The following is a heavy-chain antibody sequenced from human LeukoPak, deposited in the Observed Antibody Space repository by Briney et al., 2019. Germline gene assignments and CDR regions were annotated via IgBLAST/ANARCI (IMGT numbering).Heavy chain of an antibody. J-gene: IGHJ6*03. CDR2: FLSGGTT. CDR1: SGSIVGYS. CDR3: AMTQYTDVDLDDYYMDV. Sequence: SETLSLTCTVSSGSIVGYSWTWIRQPAGKGLQWIGHFLSGGTTNYNLSLKSRVTISLDKSKNHVSLRLTSVTAADTAVYFCAMTQYTDVDLDDYYMDVWGKGTAVTVSS. V-gene: IGHV4-4*07. D-gene: IGHD3/OR15-3a*01.